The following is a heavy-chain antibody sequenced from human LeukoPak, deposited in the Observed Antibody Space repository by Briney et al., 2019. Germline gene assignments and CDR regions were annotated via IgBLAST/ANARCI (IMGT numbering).Heavy chain of an antibody. CDR2: INPNSGGI. CDR1: GYTFAAYF. V-gene: IGHV1-2*02. D-gene: IGHD4-11*01. J-gene: IGHJ5*02. CDR3: ARDSYSDYVGDWFDP. Sequence: ASLKVSCKASGYTFAAYFIHWVRQSPGQGLEWMGWINPNSGGIKYAQKFQGRVTMTRDTSISTAYMELSRLRSDDMAVYYCARDSYSDYVGDWFDPWGHGTLVTVSS.